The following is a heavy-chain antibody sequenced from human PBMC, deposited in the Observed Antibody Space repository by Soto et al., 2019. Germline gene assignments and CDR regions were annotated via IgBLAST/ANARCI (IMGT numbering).Heavy chain of an antibody. CDR3: ARVLTYYDGSGSYASCGFDP. J-gene: IGHJ5*02. D-gene: IGHD3-10*01. V-gene: IGHV1-69*01. CDR1: GGTFSSYA. Sequence: QVQLVQSGAEVKKPGSSVKVSCKASGGTFSSYAISWVRQAPGQGLEWMGGIIPIFGTANYAQKFQGRVTITADEATITAYMELSSLRSEDTAVYYCARVLTYYDGSGSYASCGFDPWGQGTLVTVSS. CDR2: IIPIFGTA.